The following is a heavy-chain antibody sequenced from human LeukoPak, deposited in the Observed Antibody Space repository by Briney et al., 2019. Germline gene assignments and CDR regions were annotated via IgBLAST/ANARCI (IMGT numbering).Heavy chain of an antibody. D-gene: IGHD2-21*02. CDR3: ARDRGAGDIYFDY. CDR2: ISRSGSTR. J-gene: IGHJ4*02. V-gene: IGHV3-48*03. CDR1: GFTFSSYG. Sequence: GGSLRLSCAASGFTFSSYGMNWVRQAPGKGREWISYISRSGSTRYYADSVKGRFTISRDNAKNSLYLQMNSLGAEDTAVYYCARDRGAGDIYFDYWGQGTLVTVSS.